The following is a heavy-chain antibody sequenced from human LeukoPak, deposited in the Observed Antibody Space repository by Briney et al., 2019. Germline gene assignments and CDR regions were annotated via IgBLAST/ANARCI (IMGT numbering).Heavy chain of an antibody. CDR1: GFAVSSNY. V-gene: IGHV3-53*04. J-gene: IGHJ4*02. D-gene: IGHD3-3*01. Sequence: PGGSLRLSCAASGFAVSSNYMSWVRQAPGKGLEWVSVLYTSGSTYYADSVKGRFTISRHNSNNTLYLQMNSVRAEDTAVYYCVRVPLHPTISHFDHWGQGSLVTVSS. CDR2: LYTSGST. CDR3: VRVPLHPTISHFDH.